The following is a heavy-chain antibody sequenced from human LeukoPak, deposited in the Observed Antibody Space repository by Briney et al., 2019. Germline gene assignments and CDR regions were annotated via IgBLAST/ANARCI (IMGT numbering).Heavy chain of an antibody. CDR1: GFTFNTYG. CDR2: ISSGYTT. CDR3: AKDFAQEGTHSVDY. J-gene: IGHJ4*02. V-gene: IGHV3-23*01. Sequence: GGSLRLSCAASGFTFNTYGMGWVRQAPGKGLEWVSAISSGYTTYYADSVKGRFIISRDNSKNTLFLQMNSLRAEDTAVFYCAKDFAQEGTHSVDYWGQGTVVTVSS. D-gene: IGHD3-10*01.